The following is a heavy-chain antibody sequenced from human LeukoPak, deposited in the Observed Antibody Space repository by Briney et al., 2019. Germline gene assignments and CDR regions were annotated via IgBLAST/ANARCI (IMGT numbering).Heavy chain of an antibody. Sequence: PGGSLRLSCAASGFTFSSYSMNWVRQAPGKGLEWVSSISSSSSYIYYADSVKGRFTISRDNAKNSLYLQMNSLRAEDTAVYYCARDPPARVAVAGTRDYWGQGTLVTVSS. CDR2: ISSSSSYI. D-gene: IGHD6-19*01. CDR1: GFTFSSYS. V-gene: IGHV3-21*01. J-gene: IGHJ4*02. CDR3: ARDPPARVAVAGTRDY.